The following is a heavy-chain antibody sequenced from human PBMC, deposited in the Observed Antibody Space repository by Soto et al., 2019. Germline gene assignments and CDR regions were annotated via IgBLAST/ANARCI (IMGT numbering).Heavy chain of an antibody. Sequence: QVQLVQSGAEVKRPGASLKVSCKASGYTFTTYGFNWVRQAPGQGLEWMAWISPYNGDTNYAQNFQGRVTLTTDTSTSIAYMELRSLTSDDTAVYYCARTPRAQMIVLEAATRFDYWGQGTLVTVSS. D-gene: IGHD2-15*01. CDR1: GYTFTTYG. J-gene: IGHJ4*02. CDR2: ISPYNGDT. CDR3: ARTPRAQMIVLEAATRFDY. V-gene: IGHV1-18*04.